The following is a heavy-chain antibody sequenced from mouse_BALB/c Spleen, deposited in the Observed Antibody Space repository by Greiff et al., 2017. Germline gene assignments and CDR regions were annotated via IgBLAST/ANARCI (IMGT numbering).Heavy chain of an antibody. V-gene: IGHV1-7*01. Sequence: QVHVKQSGAELAKPGASVKMSCKASGYTFTSYWMHWVKQRPGQGLEWIGYINPSTGYTEYNQKFKDKATLTADKSSSTAYMQLSSLTSEDSAVYYCARSSEVRRYFDVWGAGTTVTVSS. D-gene: IGHD2-14*01. CDR1: GYTFTSYW. J-gene: IGHJ1*01. CDR2: INPSTGYT. CDR3: ARSSEVRRYFDV.